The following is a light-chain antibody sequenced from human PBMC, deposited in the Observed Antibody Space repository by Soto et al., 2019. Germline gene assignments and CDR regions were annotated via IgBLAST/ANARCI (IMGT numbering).Light chain of an antibody. CDR2: AAS. Sequence: AIPMTQSPSSLSASTGDRVTITCGASQGISSYLAWYQQKTGKAPKLLIYAASSLQSGVPSRFSGSGYGTEFNLTISSLQTDDFATYYCQQYNSYSWTFGQGTKVDIK. V-gene: IGKV1-8*01. CDR1: QGISSY. J-gene: IGKJ1*01. CDR3: QQYNSYSWT.